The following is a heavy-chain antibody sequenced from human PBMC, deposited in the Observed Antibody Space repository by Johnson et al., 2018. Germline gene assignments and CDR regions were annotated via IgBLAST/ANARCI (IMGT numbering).Heavy chain of an antibody. Sequence: QVQLQESGPGLVKPSETLSLTCTVSGGSFSSGGYWCWIRQHPGKGLEWIGYIYSSGSTYYNPSLKSPVAILVDTSKNQFSLKLNSVTAVDTAIYYCARAYGDYYYYMDVWGNGTTVTVS. CDR3: ARAYGDYYYYMDV. CDR1: GGSFSSGGY. D-gene: IGHD4-17*01. V-gene: IGHV4-31*02. J-gene: IGHJ6*03. CDR2: IYSSGST.